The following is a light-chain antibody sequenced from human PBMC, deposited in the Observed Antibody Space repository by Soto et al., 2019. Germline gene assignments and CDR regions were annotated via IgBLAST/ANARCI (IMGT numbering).Light chain of an antibody. CDR1: SGNIASNY. CDR2: EDD. V-gene: IGLV6-57*04. Sequence: NFMLTQPHSVSESPGKTVTISCTRSSGNIASNYVQWYQQRPGSAPTTVIYEDDQRPSGVPDRFSGSFDSSSNSAALAISGLKTEDEADYYCQSYDASNQVFGGGTKLTVL. J-gene: IGLJ3*02. CDR3: QSYDASNQV.